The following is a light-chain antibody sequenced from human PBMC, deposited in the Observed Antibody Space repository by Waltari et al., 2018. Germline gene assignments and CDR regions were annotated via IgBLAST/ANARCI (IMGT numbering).Light chain of an antibody. CDR1: QSIGTS. Sequence: EVVLTQSPDFQSVTTEEKVTITCRASQSIGTSLHWYQQKPDQSPKLLIKYASQSFSGVPSRFSGSGSGTEFTLTIHNLEVEDAATYYCHQTRSLPHTFGQGTRLDIK. CDR2: YAS. J-gene: IGKJ5*01. V-gene: IGKV6-21*01. CDR3: HQTRSLPHT.